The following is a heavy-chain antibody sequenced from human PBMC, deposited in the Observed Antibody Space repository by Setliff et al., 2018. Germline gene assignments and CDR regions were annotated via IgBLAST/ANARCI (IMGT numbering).Heavy chain of an antibody. J-gene: IGHJ3*02. CDR2: IYTSGST. CDR1: GGSISSGTYY. V-gene: IGHV4-61*02. CDR3: ARGRMRGSCSGPSCTYDPFDI. D-gene: IGHD2-2*01. Sequence: PSETLSLTCTVSGGSISSGTYYWSWIRQHAGKGLEWIGRIYTSGSTNYNPSLKSRVPMSLDTSKNQFSLILRSVTAADTAVYYCARGRMRGSCSGPSCTYDPFDIWGQGTPVTVSS.